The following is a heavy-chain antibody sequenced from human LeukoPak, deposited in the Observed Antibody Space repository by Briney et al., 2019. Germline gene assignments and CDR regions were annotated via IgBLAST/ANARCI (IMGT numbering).Heavy chain of an antibody. J-gene: IGHJ6*03. CDR2: INPNSGGT. CDR1: GYTFTGYY. V-gene: IGHV1-2*02. CDR3: ARVSAITMVRGVQRDYYYMDV. Sequence: GASVRVSCKASGYTFTGYYMHWARQAPGQGLEWMGWINPNSGGTNYAQKFQGRVTMTRDTSISTAYMELSRLRSDDTAVYYCARVSAITMVRGVQRDYYYMDVWGKGTTVTVSS. D-gene: IGHD3-10*01.